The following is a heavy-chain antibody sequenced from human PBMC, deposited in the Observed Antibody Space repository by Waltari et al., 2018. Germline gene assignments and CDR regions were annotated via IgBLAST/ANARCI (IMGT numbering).Heavy chain of an antibody. CDR3: ARDHIADRFDWLFNYGYFDV. J-gene: IGHJ2*01. D-gene: IGHD3-9*01. CDR2: VSNTGFT. V-gene: IGHV4-61*02. CDR1: GASVNSDKSH. Sequence: QVQLQESGPGLVQPSQTLSLTCTVSGASVNSDKSHWNWIRQPAGKGLEWLGRVSNTGFTSYNASLKSRVTISLDTSTNQISLNLNSVTAADTAVYYCARDHIADRFDWLFNYGYFDVWGRGTLVTVSS.